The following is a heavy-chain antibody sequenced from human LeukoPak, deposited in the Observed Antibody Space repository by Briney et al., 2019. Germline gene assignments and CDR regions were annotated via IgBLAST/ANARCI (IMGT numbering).Heavy chain of an antibody. CDR3: ARVCISGSYLPDAFDI. J-gene: IGHJ3*02. V-gene: IGHV4-39*07. Sequence: SETLSLTCTASGGSISSSSYYRGWIRQPPGKGLEWIGSIYYSGSTYYNPSLKSRVTISVDTSKNQFSLKLSSVTAADTAVYYCARVCISGSYLPDAFDIWGQGTMVTVSS. CDR1: GGSISSSSYY. D-gene: IGHD3-10*01. CDR2: IYYSGST.